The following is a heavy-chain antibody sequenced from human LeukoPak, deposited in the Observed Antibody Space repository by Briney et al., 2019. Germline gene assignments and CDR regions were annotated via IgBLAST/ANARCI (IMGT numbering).Heavy chain of an antibody. Sequence: GGSLRLSCAASGFTFDDYAMHWVRQAPGKGLEWVSGTSWNSGSIGYADSVKGRFTFSRDNAKKSLYLQMNSLRVEDTALYYCAKGLVGGATSKSPDYWGQGTLVTVSS. CDR1: GFTFDDYA. CDR3: AKGLVGGATSKSPDY. CDR2: TSWNSGSI. J-gene: IGHJ4*02. D-gene: IGHD1-26*01. V-gene: IGHV3-9*01.